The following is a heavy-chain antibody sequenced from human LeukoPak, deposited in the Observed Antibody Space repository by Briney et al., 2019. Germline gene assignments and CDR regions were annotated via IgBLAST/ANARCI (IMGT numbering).Heavy chain of an antibody. V-gene: IGHV3-11*04. CDR1: GFTFSDYY. D-gene: IGHD1-26*01. J-gene: IGHJ6*03. Sequence: GGSLRLSCAASGFTFSDYYMSWIRQAPGKGLEWVSYISSSGSTIYYADSVKGRFTISGDNAKNSLYLQMNSLRAEDTAVYYCARARSGWEPSGYYYYMDVWGKGTTVTVSS. CDR2: ISSSGSTI. CDR3: ARARSGWEPSGYYYYMDV.